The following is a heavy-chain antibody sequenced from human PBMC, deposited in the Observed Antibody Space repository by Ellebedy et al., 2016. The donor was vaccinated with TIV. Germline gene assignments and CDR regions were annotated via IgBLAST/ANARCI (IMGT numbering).Heavy chain of an antibody. D-gene: IGHD4-17*01. Sequence: SVKVSXKASGFTFTSSAVQWVRQARRQRLEWIGWIVVGSGNTNYAQKFQERVTITRDMSTSTAYMELSSLRSEDTAVYYCAAPYGDLYYYYYGMDVWGQGTTVTVSS. CDR2: IVVGSGNT. CDR3: AAPYGDLYYYYYGMDV. CDR1: GFTFTSSA. V-gene: IGHV1-58*01. J-gene: IGHJ6*02.